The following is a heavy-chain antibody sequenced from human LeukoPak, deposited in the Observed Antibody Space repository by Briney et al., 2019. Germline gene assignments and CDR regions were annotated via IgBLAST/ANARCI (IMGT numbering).Heavy chain of an antibody. Sequence: SETLSLTCTVSGGSISSYYWSWIRRPPGKGLEWIGYIYYSGSTNYNPSLKSRVTISVDTSKNQFSLKLSSVTAADTAVYYCARGLTDDFWSGYYPQYYFDYWGQGTPVTVSS. V-gene: IGHV4-59*12. D-gene: IGHD3-3*01. CDR3: ARGLTDDFWSGYYPQYYFDY. J-gene: IGHJ4*02. CDR2: IYYSGST. CDR1: GGSISSYY.